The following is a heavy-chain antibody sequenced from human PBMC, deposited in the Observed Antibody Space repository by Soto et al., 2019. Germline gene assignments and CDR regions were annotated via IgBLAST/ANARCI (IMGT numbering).Heavy chain of an antibody. CDR1: GGSISSNY. D-gene: IGHD6-13*01. V-gene: IGHV4-59*01. Sequence: SETLSLTCTVSGGSISSNYWTWIRQPPGKGLEWIGYVYNSGSTNYNPSLKSRVTISEDTSTSQFSLKVNSMTAAGTAVYYCARYRREAVAGYTLDNWGQGILVTVSS. CDR3: ARYRREAVAGYTLDN. J-gene: IGHJ4*02. CDR2: VYNSGST.